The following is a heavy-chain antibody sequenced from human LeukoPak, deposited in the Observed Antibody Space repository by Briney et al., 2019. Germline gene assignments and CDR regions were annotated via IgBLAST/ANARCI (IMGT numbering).Heavy chain of an antibody. Sequence: PGGSLRLSCAASGFTFSSYAMNWVRQAPGKGLEWVSYISSSSSTIYYADSVKGRFTISRDNAKNSLYLQMNSLRAEDTAVYYCARGSRRNRIVVVITELGTLDYWGQGTLVTVSS. CDR2: ISSSSSTI. V-gene: IGHV3-48*01. J-gene: IGHJ4*02. CDR3: ARGSRRNRIVVVITELGTLDY. CDR1: GFTFSSYA. D-gene: IGHD3-22*01.